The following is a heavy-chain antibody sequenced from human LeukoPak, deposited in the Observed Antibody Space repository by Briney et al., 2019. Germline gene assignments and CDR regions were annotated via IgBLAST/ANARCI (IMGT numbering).Heavy chain of an antibody. V-gene: IGHV4-34*01. CDR2: INHSGST. CDR1: GGSFSGHY. CDR3: ARGSVVRTFDY. Sequence: SETQSLTCAVYGGSFSGHYWSWIRQPPGKGLEWIGEINHSGSTNYNPSLKSRVTISVDTSKNQFSLKLSSVTAADTAVYYCARGSVVRTFDYWGQGTLVTVSS. D-gene: IGHD3-16*02. J-gene: IGHJ4*02.